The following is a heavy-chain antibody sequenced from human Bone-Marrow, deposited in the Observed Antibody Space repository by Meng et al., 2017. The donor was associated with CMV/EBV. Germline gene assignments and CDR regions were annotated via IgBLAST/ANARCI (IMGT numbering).Heavy chain of an antibody. J-gene: IGHJ4*02. CDR3: AKSSGYYPY. D-gene: IGHD3-22*01. CDR2: IYYSGST. Sequence: GSLRLSCTVSGGSISSSSYYWGWIRQPPGKGLEWIGSIYYSGSTYYNPSPKSRVTISVDTSKNQFSLKLSSVTAADTAVYYCAKSSGYYPYWGQGTLVTVSS. V-gene: IGHV4-39*01. CDR1: GGSISSSSYY.